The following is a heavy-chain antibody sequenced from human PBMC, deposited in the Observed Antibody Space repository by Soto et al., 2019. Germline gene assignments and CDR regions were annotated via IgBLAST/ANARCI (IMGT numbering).Heavy chain of an antibody. Sequence: PSETLSLTCTVSGGSISSGDYYWSWIRQPPGKGLEWIGYIYYSGSTYYNPSLKSRVTISVDTSKNQFSLKLSSVTAADTAVYYCARVRVDIVATITSWFDPWGQGTLVTVSS. CDR3: ARVRVDIVATITSWFDP. CDR1: GGSISSGDYY. CDR2: IYYSGST. D-gene: IGHD5-12*01. J-gene: IGHJ5*02. V-gene: IGHV4-30-4*01.